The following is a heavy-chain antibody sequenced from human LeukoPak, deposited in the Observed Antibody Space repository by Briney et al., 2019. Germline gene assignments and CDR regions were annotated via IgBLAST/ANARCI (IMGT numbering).Heavy chain of an antibody. Sequence: PGGSLRLSCAASGFTVSSNYMSWVRQAPGKGLEWVSVIYSCGSTYYADSVKGRFTISRDNAKNSLYLQMNSLRAEDTAVYYCARDYGEYYYDSSGYYGGFDYWGQGTLVTVSS. J-gene: IGHJ4*02. CDR2: IYSCGST. CDR1: GFTVSSNY. CDR3: ARDYGEYYYDSSGYYGGFDY. V-gene: IGHV3-66*03. D-gene: IGHD3-22*01.